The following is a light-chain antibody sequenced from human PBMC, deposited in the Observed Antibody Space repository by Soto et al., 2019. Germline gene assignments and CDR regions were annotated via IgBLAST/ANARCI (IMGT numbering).Light chain of an antibody. CDR2: AAS. J-gene: IGKJ1*01. V-gene: IGKV1-39*01. Sequence: DIQMTQSPSSLSASVGDRVAITCRASQSITTHVNWYQQKPGKAPKLLIYAASILQSGVPSRFSGSGSGTDFTLTISSLQPEDIATYYCLQHGSYPRTFGQGTKVEIK. CDR3: LQHGSYPRT. CDR1: QSITTH.